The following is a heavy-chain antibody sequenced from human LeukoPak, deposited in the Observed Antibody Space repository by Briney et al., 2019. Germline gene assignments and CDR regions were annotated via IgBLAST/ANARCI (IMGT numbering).Heavy chain of an antibody. V-gene: IGHV3-66*01. J-gene: IGHJ6*03. D-gene: IGHD6-25*01. CDR3: ARDAAATMGYYYYMDV. Sequence: GGSLRLSCAASGFTFSTYAMTWVRQAPGKGLEWVSVIYSGGSTYYADSVKGRFTISRDNSKNTLYLQMNSLRAEDTAVYYCARDAAATMGYYYYMDVWGKGTTVTISS. CDR2: IYSGGST. CDR1: GFTFSTYA.